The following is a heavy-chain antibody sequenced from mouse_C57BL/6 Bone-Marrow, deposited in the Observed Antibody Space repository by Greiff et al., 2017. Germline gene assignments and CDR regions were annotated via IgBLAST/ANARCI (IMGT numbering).Heavy chain of an antibody. CDR1: GYTFTSYW. J-gene: IGHJ3*01. CDR3: ASRGDYSLFAY. V-gene: IGHV1-72*01. D-gene: IGHD2-4*01. Sequence: QVQLQQPGAELVKPGASVKLSCKASGYTFTSYWMHWVKQRPGRGLEWIGRIDPNSGGTKYNEKFKSKATLTVDKPSSTAYVQLSSLTSEDSAVYCCASRGDYSLFAYWGQGTLVTVSA. CDR2: IDPNSGGT.